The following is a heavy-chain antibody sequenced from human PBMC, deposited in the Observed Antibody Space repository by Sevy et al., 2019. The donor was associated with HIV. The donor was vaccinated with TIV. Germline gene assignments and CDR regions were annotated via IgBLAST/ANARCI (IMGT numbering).Heavy chain of an antibody. J-gene: IGHJ4*02. Sequence: GGSLRLSCAASGFTLSSYWMSWVRQAPGKGLEWVANIKQDGSDKYYVDSVKGRFTISRDNAKNSLYLQMNSLRAEDTAVYYCARDLYSGSYYENYWGQETLVTVSS. CDR2: IKQDGSDK. CDR1: GFTLSSYW. V-gene: IGHV3-7*01. CDR3: ARDLYSGSYYENY. D-gene: IGHD1-26*01.